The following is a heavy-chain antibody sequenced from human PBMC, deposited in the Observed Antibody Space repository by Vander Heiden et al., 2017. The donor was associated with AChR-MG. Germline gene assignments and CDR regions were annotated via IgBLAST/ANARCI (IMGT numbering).Heavy chain of an antibody. CDR2: ISSISSYI. V-gene: IGHV3-21*01. J-gene: IGHJ2*01. Sequence: DVQLVESGGGLVKPGGSLRLSCAASGFTFSRSNMNWVRQAPGNGMEWVSSISSISSYIYYAGSLKGRFTISRDNPRNSVYLQMNSLRAEDTAVYYCARGSSSSGGYLVLGGRGTLVTVSS. CDR1: GFTFSRSN. CDR3: ARGSSSSGGYLVL. D-gene: IGHD6-13*01.